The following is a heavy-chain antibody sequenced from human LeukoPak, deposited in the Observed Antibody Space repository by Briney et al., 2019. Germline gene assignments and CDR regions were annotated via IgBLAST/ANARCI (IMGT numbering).Heavy chain of an antibody. CDR2: ISAYNGNT. CDR1: GYTFTSYG. Sequence: ASVKVSCKASGYTFTSYGISWVRQAPGQGLEWMGWISAYNGNTNYAQKLQGRVTMTTDTSTSTAYMELRSLRSDDTAVYYCARFRIVEWLSYIYYYYYMDVWGKGTTVTVSS. D-gene: IGHD3-3*01. J-gene: IGHJ6*03. CDR3: ARFRIVEWLSYIYYYYYMDV. V-gene: IGHV1-18*01.